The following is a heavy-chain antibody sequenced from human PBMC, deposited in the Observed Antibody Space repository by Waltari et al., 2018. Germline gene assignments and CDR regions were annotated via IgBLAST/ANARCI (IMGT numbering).Heavy chain of an antibody. CDR3: ARGGIAARPDY. Sequence: QLQLQESGPGLVKPSETLSLTCTVSGGSISSSSYYWGWIRQPPGKGLEWIGSIYYSGSTYYNPSLKSRVTISVDTSKNQFSLKLSSVTVADTAVYYCARGGIAARPDYWGQGTLVTVSS. D-gene: IGHD6-6*01. CDR1: GGSISSSSYY. V-gene: IGHV4-39*07. CDR2: IYYSGST. J-gene: IGHJ4*02.